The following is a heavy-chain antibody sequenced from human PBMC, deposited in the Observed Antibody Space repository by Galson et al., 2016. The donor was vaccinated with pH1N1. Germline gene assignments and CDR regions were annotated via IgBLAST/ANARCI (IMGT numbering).Heavy chain of an antibody. CDR2: ILYDGTNE. CDR3: ARDSEYSGHEGFH. V-gene: IGHV3-30*04. CDR1: GFTFTSYA. J-gene: IGHJ4*02. D-gene: IGHD5-12*01. Sequence: SLRLSCAASGFTFTSYAMHWVRQAPGKGLEWVAVILYDGTNEYYADSVKGRFTISRDKTKSTVSLQMHSPRTEDTAVYYCARDSEYSGHEGFHWAQGTLVIVSS.